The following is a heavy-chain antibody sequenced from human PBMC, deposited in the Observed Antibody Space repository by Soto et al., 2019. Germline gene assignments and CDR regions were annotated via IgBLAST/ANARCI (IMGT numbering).Heavy chain of an antibody. CDR3: AKMADYYGSGSEYYYYYYGMDV. CDR2: ISGSGGST. D-gene: IGHD3-10*01. CDR1: GFTFSSYA. J-gene: IGHJ6*02. Sequence: GGSLRLSCAASGFTFSSYAMSWVRQAPGKGLEWVSAISGSGGSTYYADSVKGRFTISRDNSKNTLYLQMNSLRAEDTAVYYCAKMADYYGSGSEYYYYYYGMDVWGQGTTVTVSS. V-gene: IGHV3-23*01.